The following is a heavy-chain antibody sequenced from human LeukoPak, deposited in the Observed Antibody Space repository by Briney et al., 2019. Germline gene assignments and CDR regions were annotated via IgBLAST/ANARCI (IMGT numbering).Heavy chain of an antibody. J-gene: IGHJ2*01. CDR3: ARGSPSYAQWHFDL. Sequence: ASVKVSCKASGYTFTNYDINWVRQATGQGLEWMGWMSPNNGKTGYAQKFQGRVTITRNTSISTAYMELSSLRSDDTAVYYCARGSPSYAQWHFDLWGRGTLVTVSS. V-gene: IGHV1-8*03. CDR1: GYTFTNYD. D-gene: IGHD2/OR15-2a*01. CDR2: MSPNNGKT.